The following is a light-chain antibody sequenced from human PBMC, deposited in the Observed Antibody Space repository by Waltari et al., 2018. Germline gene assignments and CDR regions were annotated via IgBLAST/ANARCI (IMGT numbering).Light chain of an antibody. CDR1: QTFWSPL. CDR2: GAS. J-gene: IGKJ4*01. V-gene: IGKV3-20*01. Sequence: MASQTFWSPLVAWYQQKPCQAPTRLLDGASSGATGIPDRFSGSGSGTDFSLTISSLEPEDFAVYYCQQYDISPLTFGGGTKVEIK. CDR3: QQYDISPLT.